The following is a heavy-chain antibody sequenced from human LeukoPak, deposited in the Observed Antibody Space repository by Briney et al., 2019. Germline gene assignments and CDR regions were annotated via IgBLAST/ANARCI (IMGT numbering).Heavy chain of an antibody. CDR3: ARYWTGGQLVRSLDP. Sequence: PSETLSLTCTVYGGSFSGYFWTWIRQPPGGGLEWIGQINHGGDTNYNPSLKSRVTVSVDASKNQFSLKLSSVTAADTAVYYCARYWTGGQLVRSLDPWGQGTLVAVSS. CDR1: GGSFSGYF. CDR2: INHGGDT. D-gene: IGHD1-1*01. V-gene: IGHV4-34*01. J-gene: IGHJ5*02.